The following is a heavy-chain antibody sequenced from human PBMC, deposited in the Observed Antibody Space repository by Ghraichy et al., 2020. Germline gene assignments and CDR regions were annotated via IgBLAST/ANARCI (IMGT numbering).Heavy chain of an antibody. J-gene: IGHJ3*02. Sequence: SQTLSLTCTVSGASVISGDYYWNWIRQPAGKGLEWIGRIYTRGDPDYNPSFKSRVSIEVDTSKNQVSLSLSSATAADTAGYYCAGTWNFVEYVMALDMWGRGTTVTVSS. CDR2: IYTRGDP. CDR1: GASVISGDYY. V-gene: IGHV4-61*02. D-gene: IGHD3-16*01. CDR3: AGTWNFVEYVMALDM.